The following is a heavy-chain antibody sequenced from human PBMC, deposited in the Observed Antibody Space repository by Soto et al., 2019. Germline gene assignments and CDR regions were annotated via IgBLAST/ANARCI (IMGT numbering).Heavy chain of an antibody. CDR3: ARRGYFDY. D-gene: IGHD3-10*01. J-gene: IGHJ4*02. CDR2: ISNIGST. Sequence: PSETLSLTCAVSGGSISSYYWSWIRQPPGKGLEWIAYISNIGSTSYNPSLTSRVTISTDTSKNQFSLRLSSVTAADAAVYYCARRGYFDYWGQGALVTVSS. CDR1: GGSISSYY. V-gene: IGHV4-4*08.